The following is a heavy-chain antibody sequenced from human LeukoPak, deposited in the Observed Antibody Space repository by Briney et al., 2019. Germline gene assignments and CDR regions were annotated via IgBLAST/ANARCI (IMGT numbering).Heavy chain of an antibody. Sequence: ASVRVSCKTSGYSFIDYYIHWVRQAPGQGLEWMGWINSNSADTNYAQNFQGRVTMTRDTSISTAYMELSRLRSDDTALYYCARIGISARGTNFHHWGQGTLVTVSS. D-gene: IGHD6-13*01. CDR1: GYSFIDYY. V-gene: IGHV1-2*02. CDR2: INSNSADT. CDR3: ARIGISARGTNFHH. J-gene: IGHJ1*01.